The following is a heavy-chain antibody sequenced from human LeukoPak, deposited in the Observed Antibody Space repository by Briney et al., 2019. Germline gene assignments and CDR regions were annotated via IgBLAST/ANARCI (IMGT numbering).Heavy chain of an antibody. J-gene: IGHJ3*02. V-gene: IGHV4-4*07. CDR3: ARGAPYYYDPYAFDI. D-gene: IGHD3-22*01. Sequence: PSETLSLTCTVSGGSISSYYWSWIRQPAGKGLEWIGRIYTSGSTNYNPSLKSRVTMSVDTSKNQFSLKLSSVTAADTAVYYCARGAPYYYDPYAFDIWGQGTMVTVSS. CDR1: GGSISSYY. CDR2: IYTSGST.